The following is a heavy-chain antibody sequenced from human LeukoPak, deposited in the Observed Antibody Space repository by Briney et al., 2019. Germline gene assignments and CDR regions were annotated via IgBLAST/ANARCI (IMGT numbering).Heavy chain of an antibody. Sequence: SQTLSLTCAVSGGSISSGGYSWSWIRQPPGKGLEWIGYIYHSGSTYYNPPLKSRVTISVDRSKNQFSLKLSSVTAADTAVYYCARELPDYASSGNWFDPWGQGTLVTVSS. J-gene: IGHJ5*02. V-gene: IGHV4-30-2*01. CDR3: ARELPDYASSGNWFDP. D-gene: IGHD3-10*01. CDR2: IYHSGST. CDR1: GGSISSGGYS.